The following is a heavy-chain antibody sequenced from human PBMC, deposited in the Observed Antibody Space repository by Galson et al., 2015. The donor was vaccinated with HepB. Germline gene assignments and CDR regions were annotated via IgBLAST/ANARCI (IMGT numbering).Heavy chain of an antibody. D-gene: IGHD2-2*01. CDR2: ISYDGSNK. CDR3: AKDLLGYCSSTSCFGIDY. V-gene: IGHV3-30*18. Sequence: SLRLSCAASGFTFSSYGMHWVRQAPGKGLEWVAVISYDGSNKYYADSVKGRFTISRDNSKNTLYLQMNSLRAEDTAVYYCAKDLLGYCSSTSCFGIDYWGQGTLVTVSS. J-gene: IGHJ4*02. CDR1: GFTFSSYG.